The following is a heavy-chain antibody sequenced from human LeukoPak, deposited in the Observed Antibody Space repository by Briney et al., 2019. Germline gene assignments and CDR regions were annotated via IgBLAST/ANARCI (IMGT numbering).Heavy chain of an antibody. CDR2: IYDSGST. CDR3: ARSSYYYTADSLDI. Sequence: SETLSLTCTVSGGYIRSYYWSWIRQPPGKGLEWIGYIYDSGSTNYNPSLKSRVTISVDTSNKRFSLKLSSVTAADTAVYFCARSSYYYTADSLDIWGQGTVVTVSS. CDR1: GGYIRSYY. J-gene: IGHJ3*02. V-gene: IGHV4-59*01. D-gene: IGHD3-10*01.